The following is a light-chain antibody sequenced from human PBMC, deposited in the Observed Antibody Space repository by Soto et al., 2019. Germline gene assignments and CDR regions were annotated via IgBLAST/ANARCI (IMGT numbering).Light chain of an antibody. CDR1: SSNIGAGYD. V-gene: IGLV1-40*01. J-gene: IGLJ1*01. CDR2: GNS. Sequence: QAVVTQPPSVSGAPGQRVTISCTGSSSNIGAGYDVHWYQQLPGTAPKLLIYGNSNRPSGVPDRFSGSKSGTSASLAITGLQAEDEADYYCQSYDSSLSGPYVFGTGTSSPS. CDR3: QSYDSSLSGPYV.